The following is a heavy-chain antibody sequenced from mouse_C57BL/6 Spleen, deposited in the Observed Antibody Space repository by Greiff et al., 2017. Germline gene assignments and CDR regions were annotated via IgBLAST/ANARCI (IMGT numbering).Heavy chain of an antibody. Sequence: VQLQQSGPELVKPGASVKISCKASGYSFTGYYMNWVKQSPEKSLEWIGEINPSTGGTTYNQKFKAKATLTVDKSSSTAYMQLKSLTSEDSAVYYCAKYDYDAEDWFAYWGQGTLVTVSA. V-gene: IGHV1-42*01. D-gene: IGHD2-4*01. J-gene: IGHJ3*01. CDR1: GYSFTGYY. CDR2: INPSTGGT. CDR3: AKYDYDAEDWFAY.